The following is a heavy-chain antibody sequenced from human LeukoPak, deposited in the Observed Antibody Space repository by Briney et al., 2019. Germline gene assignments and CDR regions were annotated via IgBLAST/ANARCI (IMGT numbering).Heavy chain of an antibody. Sequence: ASVNVSCKASGYTFTSYAISWVRQAPGQGLEWMGRIIPILGIANYAQKFQGRVTITADKSTSTAYMELSSLRSEDTAVYYCAPTGYGSLGELSLDYWGQGTLVTVSS. CDR1: GYTFTSYA. V-gene: IGHV1-69*04. CDR2: IIPILGIA. D-gene: IGHD3-16*02. J-gene: IGHJ4*02. CDR3: APTGYGSLGELSLDY.